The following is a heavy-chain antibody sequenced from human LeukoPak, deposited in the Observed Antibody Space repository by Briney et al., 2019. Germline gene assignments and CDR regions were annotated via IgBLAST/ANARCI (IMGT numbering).Heavy chain of an antibody. Sequence: ASVEVSCKASGFTFSSSAVQWARQARGQHLEWIGWIGVGSGSTSYAQEFQERVTITRDMSTTTAYLELSSLRPEDTAVYYCAAERYSDSCCWFDPWGQGTLVTVSS. CDR2: IGVGSGST. D-gene: IGHD6-13*01. V-gene: IGHV1-58*01. CDR1: GFTFSSSA. CDR3: AAERYSDSCCWFDP. J-gene: IGHJ5*02.